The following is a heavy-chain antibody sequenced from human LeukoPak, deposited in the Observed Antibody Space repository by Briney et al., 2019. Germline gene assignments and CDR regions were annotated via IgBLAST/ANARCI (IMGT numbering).Heavy chain of an antibody. CDR1: GFTFSSYG. Sequence: PGGSLRLSCAASGFTFSSYGMHCVRQAPGKGLEWVAFIRYDGSNKYYADSVKGRFTISRDNSKNTLYLQMNSLRAEDTAVYYCAKDEEKMVRTTYFDYWGQGTLVTVSS. CDR2: IRYDGSNK. J-gene: IGHJ4*02. CDR3: AKDEEKMVRTTYFDY. V-gene: IGHV3-30*02. D-gene: IGHD3-10*01.